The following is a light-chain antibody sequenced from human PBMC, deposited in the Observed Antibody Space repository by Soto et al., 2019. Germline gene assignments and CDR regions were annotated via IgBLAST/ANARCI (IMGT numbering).Light chain of an antibody. CDR2: GTS. CDR1: QSVSSKY. Sequence: EIVWTQSPGTLSLSPGERDTLSCRASQSVSSKYLAWYQQKPGQAPRVLIYGTSIRASGVPERFSGGGSGTDFTLTITRLEPEDFAVYYCQQYGSSLFTFGPGTKVDFK. V-gene: IGKV3-20*01. CDR3: QQYGSSLFT. J-gene: IGKJ3*01.